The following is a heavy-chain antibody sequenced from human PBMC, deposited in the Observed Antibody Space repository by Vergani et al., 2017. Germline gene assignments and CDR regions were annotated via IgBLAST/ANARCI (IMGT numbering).Heavy chain of an antibody. Sequence: QVQLQESGPGLVKPSETLSLTCTVSGGSISSYYWSWIRQPPGKGLEWIGYIYYSGSTNYNPSLKSRVTISVDTSKNQFSLKLSSVTAEDTAVYYCARAPGRAATPFDPWGQGTLVTVSS. V-gene: IGHV4-59*01. D-gene: IGHD2-2*01. J-gene: IGHJ5*02. CDR3: ARAPGRAATPFDP. CDR1: GGSISSYY. CDR2: IYYSGST.